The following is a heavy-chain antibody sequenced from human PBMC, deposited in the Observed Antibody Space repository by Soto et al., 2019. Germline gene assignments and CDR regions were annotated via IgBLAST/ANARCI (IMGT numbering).Heavy chain of an antibody. V-gene: IGHV4-59*01. D-gene: IGHD5-12*01. CDR3: AREWQTVFDY. J-gene: IGHJ4*02. CDR1: NDSISSYY. Sequence: SETLSLTCTVSNDSISSYYWGWIRQPPGKGLGWIGYVYYSGTTTYNPALKSRVTISLDTSRNLFSLKLTSVTAADTAVYYCAREWQTVFDYWGQGTLVTVSS. CDR2: VYYSGTT.